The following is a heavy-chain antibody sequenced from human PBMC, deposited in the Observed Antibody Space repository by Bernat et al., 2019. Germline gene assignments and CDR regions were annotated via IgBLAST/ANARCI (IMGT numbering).Heavy chain of an antibody. V-gene: IGHV3-48*01. CDR2: ISSSSSTI. CDR3: AKGPEYYYDSSGPKDY. CDR1: GFTFSSYS. J-gene: IGHJ4*02. Sequence: EVQLVESGGGLVQPGGSLRLSCPASGFTFSSYSMNWVRQAPGKGLEWVSYISSSSSTIYYADSVKGRFTIFRDNAKNSLYLQMNSLRAEDTAVYYCAKGPEYYYDSSGPKDYWGQGTLVTVSS. D-gene: IGHD3-22*01.